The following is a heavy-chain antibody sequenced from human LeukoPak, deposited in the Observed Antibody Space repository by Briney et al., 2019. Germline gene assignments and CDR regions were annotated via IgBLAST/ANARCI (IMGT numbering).Heavy chain of an antibody. CDR2: IYYTGST. CDR1: RGSISSYY. CDR3: ARGSKAAPGTFDY. D-gene: IGHD6-13*01. Sequence: SETLSLTCTVSRGSISSYYWSWIRQPPGKGLEWIGYIYYTGSTDYNPSLKSRVAISVDTSKNQFSLKLSSVTAADTAVYYCARGSKAAPGTFDYWGQGTLVTVSS. V-gene: IGHV4-59*01. J-gene: IGHJ4*02.